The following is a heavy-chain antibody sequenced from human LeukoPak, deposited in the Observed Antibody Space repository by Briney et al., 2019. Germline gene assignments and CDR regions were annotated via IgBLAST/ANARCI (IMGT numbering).Heavy chain of an antibody. CDR3: AKYYYGSNTYSFDY. CDR2: ISTSDGTT. D-gene: IGHD3-22*01. CDR1: GFRFSNYA. Sequence: GGSLRLSCAASGFRFSNYAMSWVRQAPGKGLEWVSSISTSDGTTFYADSVKGRFTISRDNSKDTLSLQMNSLRAEDTAVYYCAKYYYGSNTYSFDYWGQGTLVTVSS. V-gene: IGHV3-23*01. J-gene: IGHJ4*02.